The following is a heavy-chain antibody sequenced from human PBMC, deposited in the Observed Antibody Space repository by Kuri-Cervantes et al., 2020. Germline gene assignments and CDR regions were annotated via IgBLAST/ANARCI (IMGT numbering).Heavy chain of an antibody. D-gene: IGHD1-26*01. CDR3: ARESTVGATTSFDY. Sequence: GGSLRLSCAASGFTFSGYSMNWVRQAPGKGLEWVSSISSSSSYIYYADSVKGRFTISRDNSKNTLYLQMNSLRAEDTAVYYCARESTVGATTSFDYWGQGTLVTVSS. J-gene: IGHJ4*02. CDR1: GFTFSGYS. V-gene: IGHV3-21*01. CDR2: ISSSSSYI.